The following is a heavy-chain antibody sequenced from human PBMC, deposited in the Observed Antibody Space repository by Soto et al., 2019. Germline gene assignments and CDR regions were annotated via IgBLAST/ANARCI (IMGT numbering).Heavy chain of an antibody. CDR1: GFTFDDYA. CDR2: ISWNSGSI. V-gene: IGHV3-9*01. D-gene: IGHD3-10*01. CDR3: AKGLVRAYRGSFDY. Sequence: EVQLVESGGGLVQPGRSLRLSCAASGFTFDDYAMHWVRQAPGKGLEWVSGISWNSGSIGYADSVKGRFTISRDNAKNSLYLQMNSLRAEDTALYYCAKGLVRAYRGSFDYWGQGTLVTVSS. J-gene: IGHJ4*02.